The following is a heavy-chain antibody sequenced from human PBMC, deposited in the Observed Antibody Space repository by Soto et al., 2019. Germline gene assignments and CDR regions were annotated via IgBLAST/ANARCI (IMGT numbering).Heavy chain of an antibody. J-gene: IGHJ6*04. CDR1: GFTFGDYA. CDR2: IRSKAYGGTT. D-gene: IGHD3-9*01. CDR3: TIEFYDILTGSNYYYGMEV. Sequence: PGWSLRLSCTASGFTFGDYAMSWFRQAPGKGLEWGGFIRSKAYGGTTEYAASVKGRFTISRDDSKSIAYLQMNSLKTEDTAVYYCTIEFYDILTGSNYYYGMEVWGKGTKVTVSS. V-gene: IGHV3-49*03.